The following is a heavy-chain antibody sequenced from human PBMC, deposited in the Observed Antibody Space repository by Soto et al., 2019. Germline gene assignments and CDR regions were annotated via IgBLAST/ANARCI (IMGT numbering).Heavy chain of an antibody. Sequence: GGSLRLSCAASGFTFSSYWMSWVRQAPGKGLEWVANIKQDGSEKYHVDSVKGRFTISRDNAKNSLYLQMNSLRAEDTAVYYCARDRATPGSYFDYWGQGTLVTVSS. CDR2: IKQDGSEK. D-gene: IGHD1-26*01. V-gene: IGHV3-7*01. CDR1: GFTFSSYW. CDR3: ARDRATPGSYFDY. J-gene: IGHJ4*02.